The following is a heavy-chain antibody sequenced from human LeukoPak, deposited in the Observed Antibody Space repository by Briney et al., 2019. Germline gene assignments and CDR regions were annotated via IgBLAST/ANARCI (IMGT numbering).Heavy chain of an antibody. Sequence: SETLSLTCSVSGGSISSSSYYWGWIRQPPGKGREWIGNIYYSGSTYYNPSLKSRVTISVDTSKNQLSLKLSSVTAADTAVYYCASTYCSYGGCYGAFDIWGQGTVVTVSS. CDR1: GGSISSSSYY. CDR3: ASTYCSYGGCYGAFDI. CDR2: IYYSGST. D-gene: IGHD2-15*01. V-gene: IGHV4-39*01. J-gene: IGHJ3*02.